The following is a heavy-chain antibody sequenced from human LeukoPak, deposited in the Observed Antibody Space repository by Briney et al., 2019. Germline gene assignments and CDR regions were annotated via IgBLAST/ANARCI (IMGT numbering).Heavy chain of an antibody. CDR1: GYSFTTYW. Sequence: GESLKISCQGSGYSFTTYWLSWVRQMPGKGLEWMGRIDPSDSYTNYSPSLQGRVTISADKSISTAYLQLSSLKASDTAVYYCARRSCSGGWCYLDYWGQGTLVTVSS. J-gene: IGHJ4*02. V-gene: IGHV5-10-1*01. CDR3: ARRSCSGGWCYLDY. D-gene: IGHD2-15*01. CDR2: IDPSDSYT.